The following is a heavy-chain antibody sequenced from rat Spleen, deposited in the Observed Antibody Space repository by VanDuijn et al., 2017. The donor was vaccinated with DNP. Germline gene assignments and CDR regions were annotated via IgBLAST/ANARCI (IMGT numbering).Heavy chain of an antibody. Sequence: EVQLQESGPGLVKPSQSLSLTCSVTGYSITSNYWGWIRKFPGNKMEWIGHITYSGSATYNPSPKSRISITRDISKDQFFLQLNSVTAEDTATYYCARGGGYYYNYAMDAWGQGTSVTVSS. V-gene: IGHV3-1*01. CDR3: ARGGGYYYNYAMDA. J-gene: IGHJ4*01. D-gene: IGHD1-12*02. CDR2: ITYSGSA. CDR1: GYSITSNY.